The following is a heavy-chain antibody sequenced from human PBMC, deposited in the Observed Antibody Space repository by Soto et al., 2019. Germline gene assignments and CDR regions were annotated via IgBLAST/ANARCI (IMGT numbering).Heavy chain of an antibody. J-gene: IGHJ3*02. CDR2: ISSNGGST. D-gene: IGHD5-12*01. CDR1: GFTFSSYA. CDR3: VKDPPGLRDKDAFDI. V-gene: IGHV3-64D*08. Sequence: GGSLRLSCSASGFTFSSYAMHWVRQAPGKGLEYVSAISSNGGSTYYADSVKGRFTISRDNSKNTLYLQMSSLRAEDTAVYYCVKDPPGLRDKDAFDIWGQGTMVTVSS.